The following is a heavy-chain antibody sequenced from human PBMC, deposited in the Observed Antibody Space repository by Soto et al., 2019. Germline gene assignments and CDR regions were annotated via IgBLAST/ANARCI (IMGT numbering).Heavy chain of an antibody. CDR3: AKDRPAHIAAAGSVFDY. V-gene: IGHV3-23*01. CDR2: ISGSGGST. CDR1: GFTFISYA. D-gene: IGHD6-13*01. Sequence: PGVSLRLSCAAAGFTFISYAMSWVRQAPGKGLEWVSAISGSGGSTYYADSVKGRFTISRDNSKNTLYLQMNSLRAEDTAVYYCAKDRPAHIAAAGSVFDYWGQGTLVTVSS. J-gene: IGHJ4*02.